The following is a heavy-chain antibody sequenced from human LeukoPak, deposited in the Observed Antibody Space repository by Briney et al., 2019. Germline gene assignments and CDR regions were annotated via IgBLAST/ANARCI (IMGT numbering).Heavy chain of an antibody. J-gene: IGHJ5*02. D-gene: IGHD3-3*01. CDR3: AKVNILQWSPVAFRFDP. CDR1: GASVSNSY. CDR2: VYTLGGT. V-gene: IGHV4-4*07. Sequence: RSSETLTLTCSVSGASVSNSYWIWIRQPAGKGLEWIARVYTLGGTSYNPSLKSRVTMSVDTSKSQLSLTLTSVTAADTGVYFCAKVNILQWSPVAFRFDPWGQGTLVTVSS.